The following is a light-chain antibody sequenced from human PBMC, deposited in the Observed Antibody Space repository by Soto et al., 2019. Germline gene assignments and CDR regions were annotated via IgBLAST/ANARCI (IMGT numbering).Light chain of an antibody. CDR2: DVN. Sequence: QSALTQPPSVSGSPGQSVAISCTGTSSDVGSFHRVSWYQQSPVTAPKLMIYDVNNRPSGVPDRFSGSKSGNAASLTISGLQAEDESDYYCSSFTTSDTYVFGTGTKVTVL. CDR1: SSDVGSFHR. V-gene: IGLV2-18*02. J-gene: IGLJ1*01. CDR3: SSFTTSDTYV.